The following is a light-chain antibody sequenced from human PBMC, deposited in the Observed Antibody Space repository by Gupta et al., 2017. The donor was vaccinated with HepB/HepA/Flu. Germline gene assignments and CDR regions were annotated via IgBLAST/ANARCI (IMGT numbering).Light chain of an antibody. CDR3: SAWDDRLSGVV. J-gene: IGLJ3*02. CDR2: KND. Sequence: QSVLTQPSSASGTPGQGVTISCSGGSSNLGSDYAYWYQVVPGRAPKLLIYKNDQRPSGVPDRFSGSKSGISASLAISGLRSEDEAEYYCSAWDDRLSGVVFGGGTKLTVL. V-gene: IGLV1-47*01. CDR1: SSNLGSDY.